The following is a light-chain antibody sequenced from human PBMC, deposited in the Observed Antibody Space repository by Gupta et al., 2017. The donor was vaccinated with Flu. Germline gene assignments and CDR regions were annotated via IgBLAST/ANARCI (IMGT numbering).Light chain of an antibody. Sequence: SYELTQPPSVSVAPRQTARMTCGGNNIGSKSVHWYQQKPGQAPVVVVYADSDRPSGIPERFSGSHSWNTATLTINRVDAGDEADEDGQVWDGGRDESGLFGGGTKLTVL. CDR2: ADS. V-gene: IGLV3-21*02. CDR1: NIGSKS. CDR3: QVWDGGRDESGL. J-gene: IGLJ2*01.